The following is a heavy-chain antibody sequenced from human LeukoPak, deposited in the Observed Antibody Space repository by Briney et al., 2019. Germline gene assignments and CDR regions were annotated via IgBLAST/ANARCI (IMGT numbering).Heavy chain of an antibody. CDR1: GYTFTSYY. D-gene: IGHD4-17*01. Sequence: GASVKVSCKASGYTFTSYYMHWVRQAPGHGLEWMGIINPSGGSTIYTQKFQGRVTMTRDTSTSTVYMELSSLRSEDTAVYYCARSRATVTTSIYYFDYWGQGTLVTVSS. CDR3: ARSRATVTTSIYYFDY. CDR2: INPSGGST. J-gene: IGHJ4*02. V-gene: IGHV1-46*01.